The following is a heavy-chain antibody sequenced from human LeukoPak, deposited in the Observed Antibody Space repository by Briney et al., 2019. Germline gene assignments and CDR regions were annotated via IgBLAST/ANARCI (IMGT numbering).Heavy chain of an antibody. CDR2: ITTSDGNT. CDR1: GFTVSSNY. V-gene: IGHV3-23*01. Sequence: GGSLRLSCAASGFTVSSNYMSWVRQAPGKGLEWVSTITTSDGNTYYADSVKGRFAVSRDNSKNTLFLQMNSLRAEDTAVYYCAKDGGLWVSAHWGDSWGRGTLVTVSS. D-gene: IGHD7-27*01. J-gene: IGHJ4*02. CDR3: AKDGGLWVSAHWGDS.